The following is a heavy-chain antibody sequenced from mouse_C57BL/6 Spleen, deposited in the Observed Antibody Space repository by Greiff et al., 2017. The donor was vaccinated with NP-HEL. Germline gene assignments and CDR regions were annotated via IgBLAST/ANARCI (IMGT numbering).Heavy chain of an antibody. V-gene: IGHV1-18*01. CDR2: INPNNGGN. D-gene: IGHD3-2*02. CDR3: AREGDSSGWFAY. Sequence: EVPLQQSGPELVKPGASVTIPCKASGYTFTDYNMDWVKQSHGTSLEWIGDINPNNGGNIYNQKFKGKATLTVDKSSSTAYMELRSLTAEDTAVYYCAREGDSSGWFAYWGQGTLVTVSA. CDR1: GYTFTDYN. J-gene: IGHJ3*01.